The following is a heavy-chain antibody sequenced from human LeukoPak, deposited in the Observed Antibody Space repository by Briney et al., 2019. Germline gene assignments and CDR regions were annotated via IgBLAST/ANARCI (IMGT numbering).Heavy chain of an antibody. CDR3: ARHSSSWYTYYYYYMDV. CDR2: INHSGST. D-gene: IGHD6-13*01. V-gene: IGHV4-34*01. Sequence: SETLSLACAVYGGSFSGYYWSWIRQPPGKGLEWIGEINHSGSTNYNPSLKSRVTISVDTSKNQFSLKLSSVTAADTAVYYCARHSSSWYTYYYYYMDVWGKGTTVTISS. J-gene: IGHJ6*03. CDR1: GGSFSGYY.